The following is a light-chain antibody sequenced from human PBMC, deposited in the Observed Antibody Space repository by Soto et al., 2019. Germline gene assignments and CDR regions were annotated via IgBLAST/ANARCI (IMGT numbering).Light chain of an antibody. CDR2: EVS. V-gene: IGLV2-23*02. Sequence: QSALTQPASVSGSPGQSITISCTGTSSDVGSYNLVSWYQQHPGKAPKLMIYEVSKRPSGVYNRFSGSKSGNTASLTISGLQAEDEADYYCCSYAGSSTFYVFGTCTKLTVL. CDR1: SSDVGSYNL. J-gene: IGLJ1*01. CDR3: CSYAGSSTFYV.